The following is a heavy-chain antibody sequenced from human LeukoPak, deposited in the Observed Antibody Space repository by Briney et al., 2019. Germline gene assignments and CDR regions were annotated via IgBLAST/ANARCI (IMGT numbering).Heavy chain of an antibody. D-gene: IGHD3-22*01. V-gene: IGHV3-30*02. Sequence: GGSLRLSCAASGFTFSSYGMHWVRQAPGKGLEWVAFIRYDGSNKYYADSVKGRFTISRDNSKNTLYLQMNSLRAEDTAVYYCAKDRYDDSSGYLSNYYYYYMDVWGKGTTVTVSS. CDR2: IRYDGSNK. CDR1: GFTFSSYG. J-gene: IGHJ6*03. CDR3: AKDRYDDSSGYLSNYYYYYMDV.